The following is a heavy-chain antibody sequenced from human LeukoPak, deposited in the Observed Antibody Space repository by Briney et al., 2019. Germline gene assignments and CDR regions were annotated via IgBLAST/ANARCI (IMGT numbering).Heavy chain of an antibody. CDR2: ISYDGSNK. D-gene: IGHD2-2*01. CDR1: GFTFSSYA. V-gene: IGHV3-30-3*01. Sequence: PGGSLRLSCAASGFTFSSYAMHWVRQAPGKGLEWVAVISYDGSNKYYADSVKGRFTISRDNSKNTLYLQMNSLRAEDTAVYYCARAYCSSTSCYYYGMDVWGQGTSVTVSS. J-gene: IGHJ6*02. CDR3: ARAYCSSTSCYYYGMDV.